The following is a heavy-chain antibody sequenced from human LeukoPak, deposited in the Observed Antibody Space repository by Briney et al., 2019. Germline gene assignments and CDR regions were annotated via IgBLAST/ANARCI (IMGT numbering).Heavy chain of an antibody. Sequence: SETLSLTCTVSGGSISSGGYYWSWIRQHPGKGLEWIGYIYYSGSTYYNPSLKSRVTISVDTSKNQFSLKLSSVTAADTAVYYCARDRHPDHYDSSGYYTGFDPWGQGTLVTVSS. CDR1: GGSISSGGYY. V-gene: IGHV4-31*03. CDR3: ARDRHPDHYDSSGYYTGFDP. J-gene: IGHJ5*02. CDR2: IYYSGST. D-gene: IGHD3-22*01.